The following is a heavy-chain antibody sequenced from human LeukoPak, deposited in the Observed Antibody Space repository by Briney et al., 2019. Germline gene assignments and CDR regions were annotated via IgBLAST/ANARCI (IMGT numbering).Heavy chain of an antibody. J-gene: IGHJ4*02. D-gene: IGHD3-3*01. CDR3: EKDHGFWSGFLF. CDR1: GFLFRSNG. Sequence: GGSLRLSCEASGFLFRSNGMHWVRQAPGKGLEWVAFIRSDGNVTKYLDSIKGRFTISRDNSKNILYLQLNDVRPDDTAVYFCEKDHGFWSGFLFWGQGTLVTVSS. CDR2: IRSDGNVT. V-gene: IGHV3-30*02.